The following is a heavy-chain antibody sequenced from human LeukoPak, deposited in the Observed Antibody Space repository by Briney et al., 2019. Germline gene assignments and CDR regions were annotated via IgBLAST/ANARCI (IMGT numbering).Heavy chain of an antibody. D-gene: IGHD5/OR15-5a*01. CDR3: VRGHQGSTLHDAFDV. V-gene: IGHV4-4*07. CDR2: IYYSGNT. Sequence: SETLSLTCTVSGGSISSYYWNWIRQPAGKGLEWMGRIYYSGNTNYNPTLKSRVTMSVDTSKSQLSLNLNSVSAADTAVYYCVRGHQGSTLHDAFDVWGQGTMVTVSS. CDR1: GGSISSYY. J-gene: IGHJ3*01.